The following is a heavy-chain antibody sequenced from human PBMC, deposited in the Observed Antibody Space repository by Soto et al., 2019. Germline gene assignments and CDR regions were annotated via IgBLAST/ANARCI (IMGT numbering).Heavy chain of an antibody. D-gene: IGHD5-12*01. Sequence: QVQLVQSGAEVKKPGASVKVSCKASGYTFTSYDINWVRQATGQGLEWMGWMNPNSGNTGYAQKFQGRVTMPRNTSISTAYIELSSLRSEDTAVYYCATRRDGYNYVPPDYWGQGTLVTVSS. CDR2: MNPNSGNT. CDR3: ATRRDGYNYVPPDY. CDR1: GYTFTSYD. J-gene: IGHJ4*02. V-gene: IGHV1-8*01.